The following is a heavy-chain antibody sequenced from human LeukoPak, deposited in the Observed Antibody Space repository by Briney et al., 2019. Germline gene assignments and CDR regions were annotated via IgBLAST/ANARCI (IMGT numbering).Heavy chain of an antibody. CDR3: ARAKGAGITIFNYYYYYYMDV. J-gene: IGHJ6*03. V-gene: IGHV1-69*05. D-gene: IGHD3-3*01. CDR1: GGTFSSYA. CDR2: IIPIFGTA. Sequence: SVKVSCKASGGTFSSYAISWVRQAPGQGLEWMGGIIPIFGTANYAQKFQGRVTITTDESTSTAYMELSRLRYEDTAVYYCARAKGAGITIFNYYYYYYMDVWGKGTTVTVSS.